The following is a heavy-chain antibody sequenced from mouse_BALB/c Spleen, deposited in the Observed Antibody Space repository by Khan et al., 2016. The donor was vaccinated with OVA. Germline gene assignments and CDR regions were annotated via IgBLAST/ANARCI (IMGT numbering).Heavy chain of an antibody. J-gene: IGHJ3*01. CDR3: VRGGFAY. CDR1: GFTFIDYG. V-gene: IGHV5-15*02. Sequence: EVELVESGGGLVQPGGSRKLSCAASGFTFIDYGMAWVRQTPGKGPVWIAFIRSVAYSIYYEDTVTGRFTLTRENAKNTLYLEMSSMRSDDTAMYYCVRGGFAYWGQGTLVTVSA. CDR2: IRSVAYSI.